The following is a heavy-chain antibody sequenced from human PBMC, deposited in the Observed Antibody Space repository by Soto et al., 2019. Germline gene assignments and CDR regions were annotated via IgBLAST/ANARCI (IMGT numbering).Heavy chain of an antibody. D-gene: IGHD4-17*01. CDR1: GGSISSSSYY. Sequence: SETLCLTCTVSGGSISSSSYYWGWIRQPPGKGLEWIGSIYYSGSTYYNPSLKSRVTISVDTSKNQFSLKLSSVTAADTAVYYCARQIRFSHWGQRTLVIVSS. CDR3: ARQIRFSH. J-gene: IGHJ1*01. V-gene: IGHV4-39*01. CDR2: IYYSGST.